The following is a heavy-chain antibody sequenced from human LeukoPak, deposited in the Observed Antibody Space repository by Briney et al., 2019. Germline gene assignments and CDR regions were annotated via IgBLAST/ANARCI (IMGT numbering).Heavy chain of an antibody. CDR1: GFTFDDYA. CDR3: YGSGSYYSVNSDY. V-gene: IGHV3-9*01. J-gene: IGHJ4*02. D-gene: IGHD3-10*01. CDR2: ISWNSGSI. Sequence: GGSLSLSCAASGFTFDDYAMHWVRQAPGKGLEWVSGISWNSGSIGYADSVKGRFTISRDNAKNSLYLQMNSLRAEDTALYYCYGSGSYYSVNSDYWGQGTLVTVSS.